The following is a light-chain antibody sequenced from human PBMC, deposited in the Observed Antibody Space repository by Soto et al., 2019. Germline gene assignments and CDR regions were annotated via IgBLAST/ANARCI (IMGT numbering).Light chain of an antibody. CDR3: SSYAGSNNV. CDR1: GSDVGGYKF. Sequence: QSALTQPPSASGSPGQSLTISCTGTGSDVGGYKFVSWYQQHPGKAPKLMIYEVSKRPSGVPDRVSGSKSGNTASLTVSGLQAEDEADYYCSSYAGSNNVFGTGTKLTVL. V-gene: IGLV2-8*01. J-gene: IGLJ1*01. CDR2: EVS.